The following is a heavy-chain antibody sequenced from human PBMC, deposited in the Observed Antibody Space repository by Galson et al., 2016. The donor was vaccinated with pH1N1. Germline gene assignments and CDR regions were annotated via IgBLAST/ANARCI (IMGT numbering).Heavy chain of an antibody. CDR1: GFTFGAHT. D-gene: IGHD3-3*02. CDR2: IGDAI. CDR3: TRDVPFTSFDY. V-gene: IGHV3-21*06. Sequence: SLRLSCAASGFTFGAHTMNWVRQAPGKGLEWVAPIGDAIFYADSVRGRFTISRDNAKSTLYLQMNSLRAEDTSIYYCTRDVPFTSFDYWGQGTLVTVSS. J-gene: IGHJ4*02.